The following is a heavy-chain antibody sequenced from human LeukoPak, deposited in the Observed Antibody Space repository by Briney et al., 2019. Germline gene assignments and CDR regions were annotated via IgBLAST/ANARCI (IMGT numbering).Heavy chain of an antibody. CDR1: GFTFSSYS. V-gene: IGHV3-21*01. CDR2: ISSSSSYI. D-gene: IGHD3-10*01. CDR3: ARVSVLLWFGELIPHYFDY. J-gene: IGHJ4*02. Sequence: NPEGSLRLSCAASGFTFSSYSMNWVRQAPGKGLEWVSSISSSSSYIYYADSVKGRFTISRDNAKNSLYLQMNSLRAEDTAVYYCARVSVLLWFGELIPHYFDYWGQGTLVTVSS.